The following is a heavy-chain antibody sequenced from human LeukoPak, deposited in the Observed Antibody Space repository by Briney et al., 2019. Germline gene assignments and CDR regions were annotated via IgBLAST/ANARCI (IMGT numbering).Heavy chain of an antibody. V-gene: IGHV1-69*01. CDR2: IIPIFGTA. J-gene: IGHJ5*02. CDR3: ARVIAAAGTVVTNWFDP. Sequence: SVKVSCKASGGTFSSYAISWVRQAPGQGLEWMGGIIPIFGTANYAQKFQGRVTITADESTSTAYVELSSLRSEDTAVYYCARVIAAAGTVVTNWFDPWGQGTLVTVSS. D-gene: IGHD6-13*01. CDR1: GGTFSSYA.